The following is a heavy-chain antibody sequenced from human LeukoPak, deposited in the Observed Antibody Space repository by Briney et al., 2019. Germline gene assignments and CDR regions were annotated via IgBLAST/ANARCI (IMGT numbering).Heavy chain of an antibody. J-gene: IGHJ3*02. CDR1: GFTFSSYN. D-gene: IGHD3-10*01. CDR3: ARDPGLSSGSSDAFDI. Sequence: PGGSLRLSCAASGFTFSSYNMDWVRRAPGKGLEWVSSISSSSYIYYADSVKGRFTISRDNAKNSLYLQMNSLRAEDTAVYYCARDPGLSSGSSDAFDIWGQGTMVTVSS. V-gene: IGHV3-21*01. CDR2: ISSSSYI.